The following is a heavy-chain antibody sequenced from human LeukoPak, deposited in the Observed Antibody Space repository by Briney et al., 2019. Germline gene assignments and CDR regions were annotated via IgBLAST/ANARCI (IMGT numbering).Heavy chain of an antibody. CDR1: GGSISSGDYY. D-gene: IGHD3-22*01. J-gene: IGHJ4*02. CDR3: ARARQYYYDSSGYSDY. V-gene: IGHV4-30-4*01. CDR2: IYYSGST. Sequence: PSQTLSLTCTVSGGSISSGDYYWSWIRQPPGKGLEWIGYIYYSGSTYYNPSLKSRVTISVDTSKNQFSLKLSSVTAADTAVYYCARARQYYYDSSGYSDYWGQGTLVTVSS.